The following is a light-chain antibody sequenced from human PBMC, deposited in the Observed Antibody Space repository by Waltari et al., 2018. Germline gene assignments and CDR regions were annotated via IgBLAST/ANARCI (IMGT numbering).Light chain of an antibody. CDR3: QQRSDLPPIT. V-gene: IGKV3-11*01. CDR1: QSISTY. CDR2: DAS. J-gene: IGKJ1*01. Sequence: IVLTQSPATLSLSPGERATLSCRASQSISTYLAWYKQKPGQAPRRLISDASYRATGIPARFSGSGSGTDFTLTISSLEPEDFAVYYCQQRSDLPPITFGQGTKVEI.